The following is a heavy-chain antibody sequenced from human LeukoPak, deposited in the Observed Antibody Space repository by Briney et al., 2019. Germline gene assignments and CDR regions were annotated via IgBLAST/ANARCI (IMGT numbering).Heavy chain of an antibody. CDR3: AKDHSPYYYFYMDA. V-gene: IGHV3-23*01. D-gene: IGHD3/OR15-3a*01. CDR2: INSGGTHP. CDR1: GFVFTNYA. J-gene: IGHJ6*03. Sequence: GGSLRLFYAASGFVFTNYAMTWVGQAPGKGLQCVANINSGGTHPYYAESVKGRFTISRANSNNALFLRMTILRADASALYYCAKDHSPYYYFYMDAWGKGTTVTVYS.